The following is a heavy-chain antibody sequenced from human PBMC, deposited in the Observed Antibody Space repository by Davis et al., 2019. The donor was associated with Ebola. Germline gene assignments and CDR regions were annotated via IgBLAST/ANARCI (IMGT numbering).Heavy chain of an antibody. V-gene: IGHV1-8*01. D-gene: IGHD2-15*01. Sequence: AASAQVSCKTSAYTFTNYDINWVRQATGQGLEWMGWMNPNSGNTGYAQKFQGRVTMTRNTSISTAYMELSSLRSEDTAVYYCARECSGGSCLGGFDPWGQGTLVTVSS. CDR1: AYTFTNYD. J-gene: IGHJ5*02. CDR2: MNPNSGNT. CDR3: ARECSGGSCLGGFDP.